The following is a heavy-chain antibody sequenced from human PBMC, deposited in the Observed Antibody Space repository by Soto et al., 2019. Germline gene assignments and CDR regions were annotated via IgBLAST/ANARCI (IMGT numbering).Heavy chain of an antibody. Sequence: SQTLSLTCAISGDSVSSNSATWDWIRHSPSRGLEWLGRTYYRSKWSNDYAVSVKGRITINPDTSNNQVSLHLNSVTPDDTAVYYCARLIGNSWLDSWGQGTLVTVSS. V-gene: IGHV6-1*01. CDR2: TYYRSKWSN. J-gene: IGHJ5*01. CDR3: ARLIGNSWLDS. D-gene: IGHD3-16*01. CDR1: GDSVSSNSAT.